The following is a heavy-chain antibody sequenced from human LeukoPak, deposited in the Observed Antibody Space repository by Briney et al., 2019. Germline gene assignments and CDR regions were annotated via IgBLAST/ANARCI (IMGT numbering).Heavy chain of an antibody. Sequence: ASVKVSCKVSGYTLTELFMHWVRQAPGKGLEWMGGFDPEDGETIYAQKFQGRVTMTEDTSTDTAYMELSSLRSEDTAVYYCATDPLAAAALFAFDYWGQGTLVTVSS. CDR2: FDPEDGET. CDR1: GYTLTELF. D-gene: IGHD6-13*01. J-gene: IGHJ4*02. CDR3: ATDPLAAAALFAFDY. V-gene: IGHV1-24*01.